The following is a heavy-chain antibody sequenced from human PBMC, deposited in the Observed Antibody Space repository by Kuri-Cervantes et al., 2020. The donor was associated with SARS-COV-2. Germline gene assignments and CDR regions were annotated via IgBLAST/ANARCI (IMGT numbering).Heavy chain of an antibody. CDR3: TTLIDY. CDR2: VRGKANNYAT. Sequence: GGSLRLPCAASGFTFSSYSMNWVRQGSGKGLEWVGRVRGKANNYATAYAASVKGRFTISRDDSKNMAYLQMNSLKTEDTAVYYCTTLIDYWGQGALVTVSS. J-gene: IGHJ4*02. CDR1: GFTFSSYS. V-gene: IGHV3-73*01.